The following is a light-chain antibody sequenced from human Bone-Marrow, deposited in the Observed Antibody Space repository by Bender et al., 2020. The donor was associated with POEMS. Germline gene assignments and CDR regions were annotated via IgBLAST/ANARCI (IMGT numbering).Light chain of an antibody. CDR3: SSYTTKTVSVV. Sequence: QSALTQPRSVSGSPGQSVTISCTGTSSDIGGYNYVSWYQQHPGKVPKLMMYNVNNRPSGASNRFSGSRSGNPASLTISGLQPEDEADYFCSSYTTKTVSVVFGGGTRLTVL. J-gene: IGLJ2*01. CDR2: NVN. CDR1: SSDIGGYNY. V-gene: IGLV2-11*01.